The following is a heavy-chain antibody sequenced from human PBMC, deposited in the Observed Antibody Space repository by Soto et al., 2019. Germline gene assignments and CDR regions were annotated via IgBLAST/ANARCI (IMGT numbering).Heavy chain of an antibody. CDR3: AKDPGASRDWHGGLY. V-gene: IGHV3-23*01. Sequence: EVQLLESGGGLVQPGGSLRLSCAASGFTFSSYAMSWVRQSPGKGLEWVSAISGSGGSTYYADSVKGRFTISRDNSKNTLYLQMNSLRAEDTAVYYCAKDPGASRDWHGGLYWGQGTLVTVSS. CDR2: ISGSGGST. D-gene: IGHD6-19*01. CDR1: GFTFSSYA. J-gene: IGHJ4*02.